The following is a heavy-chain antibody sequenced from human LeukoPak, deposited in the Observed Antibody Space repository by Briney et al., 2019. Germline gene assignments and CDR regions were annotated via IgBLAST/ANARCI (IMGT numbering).Heavy chain of an antibody. Sequence: ASVKVSCKASGYTFTGYYMHWVRQAPGQGLEWMGWINPNSGGTNYAQKFQGRVTMTRDTSISTAYMELSRLRSGDTAVYYCARDARFLEWATNNFDYWGQGTLVTVSS. J-gene: IGHJ4*02. CDR1: GYTFTGYY. V-gene: IGHV1-2*02. D-gene: IGHD3-3*01. CDR2: INPNSGGT. CDR3: ARDARFLEWATNNFDY.